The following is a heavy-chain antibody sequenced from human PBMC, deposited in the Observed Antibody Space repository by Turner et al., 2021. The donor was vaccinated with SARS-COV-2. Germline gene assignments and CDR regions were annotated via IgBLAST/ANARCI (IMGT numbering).Heavy chain of an antibody. J-gene: IGHJ4*02. Sequence: EVQLVESGGGLVRPGGSLRLPCAAYGFTFSSYSMNWVRQAPGKGREWVSSISSGSIYIYYADSVKGRFTISRDNAKNSLFLQMNSLRAEDTAVYYCARIPEQQLWRGYFDYWGQGTLVTVSS. CDR3: ARIPEQQLWRGYFDY. V-gene: IGHV3-21*01. CDR1: GFTFSSYS. CDR2: ISSGSIYI. D-gene: IGHD6-13*01.